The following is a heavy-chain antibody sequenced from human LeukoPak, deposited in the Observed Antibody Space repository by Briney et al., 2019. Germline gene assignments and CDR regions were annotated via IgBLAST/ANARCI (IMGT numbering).Heavy chain of an antibody. V-gene: IGHV1-46*01. Sequence: GASVKVSCKASGYTFTSYYMHWVRQAPGQGLEWMGIINPSGGYTSYAQNFQGRVTMTRDTSTSTVYMELSSLRFEDTAVYYCAREQHPNRYYDSSGYFPDFDYWGQGTLVTVSS. J-gene: IGHJ4*02. D-gene: IGHD3-22*01. CDR2: INPSGGYT. CDR1: GYTFTSYY. CDR3: AREQHPNRYYDSSGYFPDFDY.